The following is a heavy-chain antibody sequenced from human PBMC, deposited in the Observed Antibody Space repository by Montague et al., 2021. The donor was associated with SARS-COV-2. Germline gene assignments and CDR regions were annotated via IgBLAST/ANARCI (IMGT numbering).Heavy chain of an antibody. Sequence: SETLSLTCAVYGGSFSTYSCNWVRSPQGRGLEWIGEIHHGRSNNYNPAMKSRDTSAAETSKNHCSLKLTSVAAADTAVYYCARLGDGVVPSPILGVAPYYSSSHMDVWGTVTPVTASS. J-gene: IGHJ6*03. V-gene: IGHV4-34*01. CDR2: IHHGRSN. D-gene: IGHD2-2*02. CDR3: ARLGDGVVPSPILGVAPYYSSSHMDV. CDR1: GGSFSTYS.